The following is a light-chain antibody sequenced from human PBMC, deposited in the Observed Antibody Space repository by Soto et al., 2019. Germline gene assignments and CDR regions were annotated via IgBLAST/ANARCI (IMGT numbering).Light chain of an antibody. J-gene: IGKJ2*01. Sequence: DIPMTQSPSSLSASVGDRVTIPCRASVSISSFLNWYQQKPGKAPKLLIYTASSLQSGVPSRFSGRGSGTDFTLTINSLQPEDFATYYCQQSSSIPYTFGQGTKREIK. V-gene: IGKV1-39*01. CDR2: TAS. CDR3: QQSSSIPYT. CDR1: VSISSF.